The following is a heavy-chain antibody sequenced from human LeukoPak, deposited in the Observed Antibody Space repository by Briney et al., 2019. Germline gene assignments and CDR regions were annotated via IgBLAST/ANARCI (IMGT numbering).Heavy chain of an antibody. Sequence: PGGSLRLSCAASGFSVRSNEMRCVRQAPGKGLEWVSFMSGSSTYYADSRKGRFTISRDNAKNSLYLQMSSLRAEDTAVYYCARVIGYGQVAFDYWGQGTLVTVSS. CDR1: GFSVRSNE. J-gene: IGHJ4*02. CDR2: MSGSST. D-gene: IGHD5-12*01. V-gene: IGHV3-38-3*01. CDR3: ARVIGYGQVAFDY.